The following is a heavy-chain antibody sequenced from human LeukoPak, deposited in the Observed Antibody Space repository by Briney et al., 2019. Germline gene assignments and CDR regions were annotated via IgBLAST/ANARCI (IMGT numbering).Heavy chain of an antibody. CDR3: AKIGAT. CDR2: IYYTGDT. CDR1: GGSIASNTYY. Sequence: SETLSLTCTVSGGSIASNTYYWGWIRQPPGKGLEWIGNIYYTGDTYYNPSLKSRVTISVDTSKNQFSLRLTSMTAAGTAVYYCAKIGATWGQGTLVTVSS. J-gene: IGHJ4*02. D-gene: IGHD3-16*01. V-gene: IGHV4-39*07.